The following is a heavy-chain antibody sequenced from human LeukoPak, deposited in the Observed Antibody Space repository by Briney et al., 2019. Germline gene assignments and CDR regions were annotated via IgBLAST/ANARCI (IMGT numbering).Heavy chain of an antibody. CDR1: GGSISSSSYY. V-gene: IGHV4-39*01. J-gene: IGHJ5*02. CDR3: ARGVRQQLVLDWFDP. Sequence: SETLSLTCTVSGGSISSSSYYWGWIRRPPGKGLEWIGSIYYSGSTYYNPSLKSRVTISVDTSKKQFSLKLSSVTAADTAVYFCARGVRQQLVLDWFDPWGQGTLVTVSS. CDR2: IYYSGST. D-gene: IGHD6-13*01.